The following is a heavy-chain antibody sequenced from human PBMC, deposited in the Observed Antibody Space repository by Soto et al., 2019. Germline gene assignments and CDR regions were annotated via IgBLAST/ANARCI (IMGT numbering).Heavy chain of an antibody. CDR1: GGSFTSTNYF. Sequence: PSETLSLTCTVSGGSFTSTNYFWGWIRQPPGKGLEWIGYMYYNGNTFYSPSLKSRVTMSVDTSKRQFSLDLSSVTAADTAMYYCARLQTYDSRAAPTPIFHPWGLGAMVTVS. J-gene: IGHJ1*01. CDR3: ARLQTYDSRAAPTPIFHP. V-gene: IGHV4-39*01. D-gene: IGHD3-22*01. CDR2: MYYNGNT.